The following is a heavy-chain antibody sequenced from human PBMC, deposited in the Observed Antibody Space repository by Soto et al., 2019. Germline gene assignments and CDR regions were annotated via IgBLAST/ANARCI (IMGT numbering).Heavy chain of an antibody. D-gene: IGHD1-1*01. Sequence: EVQLSGSGGGLVQPGGSLRLSCAASGFTFSSYAMSWVRQAPGKGLEWVSAISGSSTSTYYADSVKGRFTISRDNSKNTLYLQMNSPRAEDTAVYYCAKDPSSAFAMENYFDYWGQGTLVTVSS. V-gene: IGHV3-23*01. CDR2: ISGSSTST. CDR1: GFTFSSYA. CDR3: AKDPSSAFAMENYFDY. J-gene: IGHJ4*02.